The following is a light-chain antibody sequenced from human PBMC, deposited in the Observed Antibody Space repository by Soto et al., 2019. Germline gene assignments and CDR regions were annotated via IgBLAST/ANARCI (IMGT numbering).Light chain of an antibody. CDR2: RAS. Sequence: DIQLTQSPSLLSASVGDRVTITCRASHDISTYLAWYQQKPGKAPKLLIYRASTLESGVPSRFSGSGSGTDFTLTISSLQPEDFATYYCQQSYSTQWTFGQGTKVDIK. J-gene: IGKJ1*01. V-gene: IGKV1-39*01. CDR3: QQSYSTQWT. CDR1: HDISTY.